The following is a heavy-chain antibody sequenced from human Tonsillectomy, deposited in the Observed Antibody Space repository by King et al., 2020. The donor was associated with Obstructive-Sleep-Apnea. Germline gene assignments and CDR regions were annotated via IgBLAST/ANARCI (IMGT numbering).Heavy chain of an antibody. J-gene: IGHJ4*02. D-gene: IGHD3-16*01. V-gene: IGHV3-49*03. Sequence: GQLVQSGGGLVQPGRSLRLSCTTSGFTFGDYGMSWFRQAPGKGLEWVAFIRTNFFGGTTEYAASVKGRFTISRDDSKSIAYLQMNSLKTEDTAVYYCSRVMDDYVWGSYYYWGQGTLVTVSS. CDR3: SRVMDDYVWGSYYY. CDR1: GFTFGDYG. CDR2: IRTNFFGGTT.